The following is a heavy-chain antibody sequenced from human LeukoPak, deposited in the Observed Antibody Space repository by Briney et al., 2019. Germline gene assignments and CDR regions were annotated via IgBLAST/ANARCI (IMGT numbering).Heavy chain of an antibody. J-gene: IGHJ4*02. D-gene: IGHD3-22*01. CDR2: LSSSSSYI. V-gene: IGHV3-21*01. CDR1: GFPFSSYR. CDR3: ARDGDPYYYDSSAKGY. Sequence: SLRLSCAASGFPFSSYRMNWVRQAPGKGLGGVSSLSSSSSYIYYADSVKGRFTISRDNAKNSLYLQMNSLRAEDTAVYYCARDGDPYYYDSSAKGYWGQGTLVTVSS.